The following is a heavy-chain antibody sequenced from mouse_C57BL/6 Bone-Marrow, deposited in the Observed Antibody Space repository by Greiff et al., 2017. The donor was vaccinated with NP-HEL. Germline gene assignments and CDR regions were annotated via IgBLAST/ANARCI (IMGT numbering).Heavy chain of an antibody. CDR1: GFTFSSYT. CDR2: ISGGGGNT. J-gene: IGHJ2*01. CDR3: ARRLGGAFDY. Sequence: EVQGVESGGGLVKPGGSLKLSCAASGFTFSSYTMSWVRQTPEKRLEWVATISGGGGNTYYPDSVKGRFTISRDNAKNTLYLQMSSLRSEDTALYYCARRLGGAFDYWGQGTTLTVSS. V-gene: IGHV5-9*01. D-gene: IGHD4-1*01.